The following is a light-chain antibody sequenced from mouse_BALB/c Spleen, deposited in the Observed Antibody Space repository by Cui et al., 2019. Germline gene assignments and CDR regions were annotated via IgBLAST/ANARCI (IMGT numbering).Light chain of an antibody. CDR1: SSVSY. CDR3: QQWSSKPPT. V-gene: IGKV4-72*01. CDR2: ATP. Sequence: QILLSQSPAILSASPGEQGTMTCRASSSVSYMHWYQQMPGSSPKPWIYATPKLAFGVPGRFSDSGSGTSYSLTISRAEAEDAATYYCQQWSSKPPTLGGGTKLEIK. J-gene: IGKJ2*01.